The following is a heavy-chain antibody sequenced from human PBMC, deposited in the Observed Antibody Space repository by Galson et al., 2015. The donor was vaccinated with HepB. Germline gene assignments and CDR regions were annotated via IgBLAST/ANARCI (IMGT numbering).Heavy chain of an antibody. CDR3: ARGPAATTYYYYYYMDV. Sequence: SVKVSCKASGYTFTSHGISWVRQAPGQGLEWMGWISAYNGNTNYAQKLQGRVTMTTDTSTSTAYMELRSLRSDDTAVYYCARGPAATTYYYYYYMDVWGKGTTVTVSS. CDR2: ISAYNGNT. CDR1: GYTFTSHG. V-gene: IGHV1-18*01. J-gene: IGHJ6*03. D-gene: IGHD2-15*01.